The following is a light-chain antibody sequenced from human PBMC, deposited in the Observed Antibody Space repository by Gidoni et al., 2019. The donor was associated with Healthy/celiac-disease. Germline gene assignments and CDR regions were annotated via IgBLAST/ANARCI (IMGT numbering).Light chain of an antibody. V-gene: IGKV3-15*01. CDR3: QQYNNWLRT. J-gene: IGKJ1*01. CDR2: GAS. Sequence: EIVMTQSPATLSVSPGERATLSCRASQSVSSNLAWYQQNPGQAPRRLIYGASTRATGIPARFSGRGSVTEFTLTISSLQSEDFAVYYCQQYNNWLRTFGQGTKVEIK. CDR1: QSVSSN.